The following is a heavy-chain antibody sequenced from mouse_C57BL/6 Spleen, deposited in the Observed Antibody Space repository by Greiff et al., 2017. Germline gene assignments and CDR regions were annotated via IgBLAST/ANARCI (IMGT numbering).Heavy chain of an antibody. CDR2: IDPENGDT. V-gene: IGHV14-4*01. J-gene: IGHJ3*01. Sequence: EVQLQQSGAELVRPGASVKLSCTASGFNIKDDYMHWVKQRPEQGLEWIGWIDPENGDTEYASKFQGKATITADTSSNTAYLQLSSLTSKDTAVYYCAPYYGSSPWFAYWGQGTLVTVSA. CDR1: GFNIKDDY. CDR3: APYYGSSPWFAY. D-gene: IGHD1-1*01.